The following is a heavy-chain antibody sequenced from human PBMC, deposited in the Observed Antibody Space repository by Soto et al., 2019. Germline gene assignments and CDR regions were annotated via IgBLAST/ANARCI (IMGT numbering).Heavy chain of an antibody. J-gene: IGHJ5*02. D-gene: IGHD6-6*01. CDR3: ARDRIGIAAREEYNWFDP. Sequence: VKVSCKASGSTFTGYYMHWVRQAPGQGLEWMGWINPNSGGTNYAQKFQGRVTMTRDTSISTAYMELSSLRSEDTAVYYCARDRIGIAAREEYNWFDPWGQGTLVTVSS. CDR1: GSTFTGYY. CDR2: INPNSGGT. V-gene: IGHV1-2*02.